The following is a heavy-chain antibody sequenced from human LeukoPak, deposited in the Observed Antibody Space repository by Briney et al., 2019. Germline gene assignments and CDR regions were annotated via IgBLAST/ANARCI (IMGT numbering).Heavy chain of an antibody. V-gene: IGHV1-69*01. J-gene: IGHJ5*02. Sequence: VKVSCKASGGTFSSYAISWVRQAPGQGLEWMGGIIPIFGTANYAQKFQGRVTITADESTSTAYMELSSLRSEDTAVYYCARAAGSNRLRFLEWPTWGQGTLVTVSS. CDR1: GGTFSSYA. CDR2: IIPIFGTA. CDR3: ARAAGSNRLRFLEWPT. D-gene: IGHD3-3*01.